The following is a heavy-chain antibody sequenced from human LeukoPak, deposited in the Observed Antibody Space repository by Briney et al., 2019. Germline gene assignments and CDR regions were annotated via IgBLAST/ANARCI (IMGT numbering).Heavy chain of an antibody. CDR1: GYTFTSYD. CDR3: ASGDHRGGDYSSGN. CDR2: INPINGDT. J-gene: IGHJ4*02. Sequence: ASVKVSCKASGYTFTSYDINWVRQATGQGLEWMGWINPINGDTIYAQKFRGRVTVTRDTSITTAYMELSRLRSDDTAVYYCASGDHRGGDYSSGNWGQGTLVTVSS. V-gene: IGHV1-2*02. D-gene: IGHD4-17*01.